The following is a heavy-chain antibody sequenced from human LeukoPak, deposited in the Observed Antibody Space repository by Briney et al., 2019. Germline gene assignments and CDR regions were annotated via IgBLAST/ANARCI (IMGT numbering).Heavy chain of an antibody. V-gene: IGHV3-74*01. CDR2: INSDGSNT. Sequence: GGSLRLSCAASGFTFSSYWMHWVRQAPGKGLVWVLRINSDGSNTRYADSVKGRFTISRDNAKNTLYLQMNSLRAEDTAVYYCARDGLAVAPGPLVDYWGQGTLVTVSS. J-gene: IGHJ4*02. D-gene: IGHD6-19*01. CDR1: GFTFSSYW. CDR3: ARDGLAVAPGPLVDY.